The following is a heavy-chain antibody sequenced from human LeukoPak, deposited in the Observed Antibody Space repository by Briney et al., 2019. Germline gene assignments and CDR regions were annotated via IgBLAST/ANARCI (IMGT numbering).Heavy chain of an antibody. CDR1: GFTFSSYG. Sequence: PGGSLRLSCAASGFTFSSYGMHWVRQAPGKGLEWVAFIRYDGSNKYYADSVKGRFTISRDNSKNTLYLQMNSLRAEDTAVYYCARAHSGSYPHYFDYWGQGTLVTVSS. CDR2: IRYDGSNK. D-gene: IGHD1-26*01. V-gene: IGHV3-30*02. J-gene: IGHJ4*02. CDR3: ARAHSGSYPHYFDY.